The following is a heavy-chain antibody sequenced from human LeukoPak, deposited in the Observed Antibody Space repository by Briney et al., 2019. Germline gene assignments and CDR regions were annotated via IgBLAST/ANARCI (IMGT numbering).Heavy chain of an antibody. D-gene: IGHD1/OR15-1a*01. V-gene: IGHV4-61*02. CDR3: ARGNNPISSLDY. J-gene: IGHJ4*02. CDR2: IYPSGSP. Sequence: SETLSLTCTVSGGSISSGDYYWSWIRQPDGKGLEWIGLIYPSGSPNYNPSLQSRITLSVDTSENQFFLKLRSVTAADTAVYYCARGNNPISSLDYWGQGTLVTVSS. CDR1: GGSISSGDYY.